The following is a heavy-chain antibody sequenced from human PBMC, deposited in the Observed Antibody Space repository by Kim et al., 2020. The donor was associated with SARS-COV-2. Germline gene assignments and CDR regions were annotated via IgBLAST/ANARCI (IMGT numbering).Heavy chain of an antibody. D-gene: IGHD1-20*01. CDR2: INHSGST. CDR1: GGSFSGYY. Sequence: SETLSLTCAVYGGSFSGYYWSWIRQPPGKGLEWIGEINHSGSTNYNPSLKSRVTISVDTSKNQFSLKLSSVTAADTAVYYCARVGNWKGLDYYYYYMDVWGKGTTVTVSS. V-gene: IGHV4-34*01. CDR3: ARVGNWKGLDYYYYYMDV. J-gene: IGHJ6*03.